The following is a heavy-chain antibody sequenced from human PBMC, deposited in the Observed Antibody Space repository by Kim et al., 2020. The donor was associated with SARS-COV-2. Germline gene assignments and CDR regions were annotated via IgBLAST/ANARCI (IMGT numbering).Heavy chain of an antibody. CDR1: GYTFTSYA. D-gene: IGHD3-10*01. J-gene: IGHJ6*02. CDR3: ARDQHYEWFGELRGMDV. V-gene: IGHV1-3*01. CDR2: INAGNGNT. Sequence: ASVKVSCKASGYTFTSYAMHWVRQAPGQRLEWMGWINAGNGNTKYSQKFQGRVTITRDTSASTAYMELSSLRSEDTAVYYCARDQHYEWFGELRGMDVWGQGTTVTVSS.